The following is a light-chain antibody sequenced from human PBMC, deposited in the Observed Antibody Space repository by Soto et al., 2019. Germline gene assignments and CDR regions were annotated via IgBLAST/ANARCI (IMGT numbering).Light chain of an antibody. CDR1: SSNIGSNT. V-gene: IGLV1-44*01. Sequence: QSVLTQPPSASGTPGQRVTTSCSGSSSNIGSNTVKWYQQFPGTAPKLLIYGNEQRPSGVPDRFSGSRSGTSASLAISGLQSEDEADYYCAAWDDSLNAWVFGGGTQLTVL. CDR3: AAWDDSLNAWV. J-gene: IGLJ3*02. CDR2: GNE.